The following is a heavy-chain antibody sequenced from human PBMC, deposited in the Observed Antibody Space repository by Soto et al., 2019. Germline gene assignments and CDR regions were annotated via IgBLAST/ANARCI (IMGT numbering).Heavy chain of an antibody. V-gene: IGHV5-51*01. J-gene: IGHJ4*02. CDR1: GDSFTSYW. CDR2: IYPGESDT. D-gene: IGHD5-18*01. CDR3: ALGGFFDTAMVIDY. Sequence: GESLKISCKGSGDSFTSYWSGWVRQMPGKGLEWMGIIYPGESDTRYSPSFQGQVTISADKTISTAYLQWSSLKASGTAMYYCALGGFFDTAMVIDYWGQGTMVTVSS.